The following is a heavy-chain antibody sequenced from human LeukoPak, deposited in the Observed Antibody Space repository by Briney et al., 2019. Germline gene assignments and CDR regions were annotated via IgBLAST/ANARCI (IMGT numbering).Heavy chain of an antibody. CDR1: GFIFGEYA. D-gene: IGHD3-22*01. J-gene: IGHJ4*02. Sequence: GGSLRLSCTASGFIFGEYAMSWVRQAPGEGLEWVGFIRSKAYGGTVEYAASVQDRFTISRDDSKSIVYLQMNSLKTEDTAVYSCTRVYYYDSSGEVYFDYWGQGTLVTVSS. CDR2: IRSKAYGGTV. CDR3: TRVYYYDSSGEVYFDY. V-gene: IGHV3-49*04.